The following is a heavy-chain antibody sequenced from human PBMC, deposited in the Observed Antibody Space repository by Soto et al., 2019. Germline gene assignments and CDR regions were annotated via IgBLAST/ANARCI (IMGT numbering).Heavy chain of an antibody. D-gene: IGHD2-15*01. CDR2: ISDSGGRT. Sequence: EVQLLESGGGLVQPGGSLRLSCAASGFTFSSYAMSWVRQAPGKGLEWVSGISDSGGRTYYADSVKGSFTISRDNSKNTLYLQMNSLRADDTAVYYCANGWGCTCYSRIHYWGHGTRVTVSS. CDR3: ANGWGCTCYSRIHY. J-gene: IGHJ4*01. CDR1: GFTFSSYA. V-gene: IGHV3-23*01.